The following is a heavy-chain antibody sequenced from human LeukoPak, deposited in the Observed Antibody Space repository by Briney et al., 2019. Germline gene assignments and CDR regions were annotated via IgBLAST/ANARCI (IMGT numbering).Heavy chain of an antibody. CDR2: INHSGST. CDR3: ARGPRDIVLMVYARRFFDY. J-gene: IGHJ4*02. Sequence: PSETLSLTCAVYGRSFSGYYWSWIRQPPGKGLEWIGEINHSGSTNYNPSLKSRVTISVDTSKNQFSLKLSSVTAADTAVYYCARGPRDIVLMVYARRFFDYWGQGTLVTVSS. CDR1: GRSFSGYY. D-gene: IGHD2-8*01. V-gene: IGHV4-34*01.